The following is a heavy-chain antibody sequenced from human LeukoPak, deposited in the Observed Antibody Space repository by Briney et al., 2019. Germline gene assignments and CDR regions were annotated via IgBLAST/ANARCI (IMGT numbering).Heavy chain of an antibody. J-gene: IGHJ4*02. D-gene: IGHD2-15*01. CDR2: IRSKANNYAT. CDR3: TSNYCSGGSCYLY. Sequence: GGSLRLSCAASGFTFSGSVMHWVRQASGKGLEWVGRIRSKANNYATAYAASVKGRFTISRDDSKNTAFLQMNSLKTEDTAVYYCTSNYCSGGSCYLYWGQGTLVTVSS. V-gene: IGHV3-73*01. CDR1: GFTFSGSV.